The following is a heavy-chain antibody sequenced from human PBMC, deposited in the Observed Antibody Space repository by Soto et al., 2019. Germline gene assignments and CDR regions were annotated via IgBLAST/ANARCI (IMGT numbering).Heavy chain of an antibody. CDR3: ARGYDILTGSPWGFDP. Sequence: QVQLQESGPGLVKPSQTLSLTCTVSGGSISSGGYYWSWIRQHPGKGLEWIGYIYYSGSTYYNPSLQGRVTISVDTSKNQCSLKLSSVTAADTAVYYCARGYDILTGSPWGFDPWGQGTLVTVSS. CDR2: IYYSGST. CDR1: GGSISSGGYY. V-gene: IGHV4-31*03. D-gene: IGHD3-9*01. J-gene: IGHJ5*02.